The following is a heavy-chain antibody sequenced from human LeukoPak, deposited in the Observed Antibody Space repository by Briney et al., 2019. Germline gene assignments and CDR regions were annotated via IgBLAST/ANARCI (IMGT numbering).Heavy chain of an antibody. V-gene: IGHV3-30*02. CDR2: IRYDGRNK. CDR3: ATGYSSGWYFYFQH. CDR1: GFTFSTYG. D-gene: IGHD6-19*01. Sequence: PGGSLRLSCGASGFTFSTYGMHWVRQAPGKGLEWVAFIRYDGRNKYYADSVKGRFTISRDNSKNTLYLQMNSLRAEDTAVYYCATGYSSGWYFYFQHWGQGSLVSVSS. J-gene: IGHJ1*01.